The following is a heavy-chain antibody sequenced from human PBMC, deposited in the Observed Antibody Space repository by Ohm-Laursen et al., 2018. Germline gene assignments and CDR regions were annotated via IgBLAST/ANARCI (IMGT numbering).Heavy chain of an antibody. CDR2: ISGSGGST. V-gene: IGHV3-23*01. J-gene: IGHJ4*02. Sequence: SLRLSCSASGFTFISYAMSWVRQAPGKGLEWVSAISGSGGSTYYADSVKGRFTISRDNSKNTLYLQMNSLRAEDTAVYYCAKGDLPEFDYWGQGTLVTVSS. CDR3: AKGDLPEFDY. D-gene: IGHD5/OR15-5a*01. CDR1: GFTFISYA.